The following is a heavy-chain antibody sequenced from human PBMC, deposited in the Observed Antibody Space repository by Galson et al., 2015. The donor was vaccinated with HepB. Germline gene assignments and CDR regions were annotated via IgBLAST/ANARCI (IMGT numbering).Heavy chain of an antibody. CDR3: ARGSGGSGTFDY. J-gene: IGHJ4*02. D-gene: IGHD3-10*01. V-gene: IGHV1-18*01. CDR2: ISVYSSTT. Sequence: SVKVSCKASGYGFITQPITWMRQAPGQGLQWMGWISVYSSTTSLSHHLPGRMARTTDTPTSTAYMELRRVPSDDTAVYYCARGSGGSGTFDYWGQGTLITVSS. CDR1: GYGFITQP.